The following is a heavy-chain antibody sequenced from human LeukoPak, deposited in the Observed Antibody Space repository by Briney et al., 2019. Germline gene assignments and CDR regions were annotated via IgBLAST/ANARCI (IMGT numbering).Heavy chain of an antibody. CDR2: INLDGTEE. V-gene: IGHV3-7*01. CDR3: ASGRHDFLH. D-gene: IGHD3/OR15-3a*01. J-gene: IGHJ4*02. Sequence: GSLRLSCAASGFVFSTYWMTWVRQAPGKGLEWVANINLDGTEEHYVDSSLKGRFTISRDNAKNSLYLQMTSLRVEDTAVYYCASGRHDFLHWGQGTLVTVSS. CDR1: GFVFSTYW.